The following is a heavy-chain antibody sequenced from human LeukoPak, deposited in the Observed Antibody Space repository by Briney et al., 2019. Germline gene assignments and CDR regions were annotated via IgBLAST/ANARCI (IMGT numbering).Heavy chain of an antibody. CDR1: GYTLTELS. Sequence: RASVTVSCKVSGYTLTELSMHWVRQAPGKGLEWMGGFDPEDGETIYAQKFQGRVTMTEDTSTDTAYMELSSLRSEDTAVYYCATGITMVRGVISLYFDYWGQGTLVTVSS. V-gene: IGHV1-24*01. J-gene: IGHJ4*02. CDR2: FDPEDGET. D-gene: IGHD3-10*01. CDR3: ATGITMVRGVISLYFDY.